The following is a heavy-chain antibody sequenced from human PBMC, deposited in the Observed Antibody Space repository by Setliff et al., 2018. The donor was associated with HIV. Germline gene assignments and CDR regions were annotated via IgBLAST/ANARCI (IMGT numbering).Heavy chain of an antibody. V-gene: IGHV3-48*03. Sequence: GGSLRLSCAASGFTFSSYEVDWFRQAPGKGLEWVSYITGSSDTIYYADSVKGRFTISRDNAKNSLYLQMNTLRAEDTAVYYCARCKREQIYHHSYGMDVWGQGTTVTVSS. CDR3: ARCKREQIYHHSYGMDV. CDR1: GFTFSSYE. D-gene: IGHD1-26*01. J-gene: IGHJ6*02. CDR2: ITGSSDTI.